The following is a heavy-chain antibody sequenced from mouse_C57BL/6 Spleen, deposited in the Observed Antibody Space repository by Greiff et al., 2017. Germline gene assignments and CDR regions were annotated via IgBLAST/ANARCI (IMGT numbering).Heavy chain of an antibody. Sequence: QVQLKQPGAELVKPGASVKMSCKASGYTFTSYWITWVKQRPGQGLEWIGDIYPGSGSTNYNEKFKSKATLTVDTSSSTAYMQLSSLTSEDSAVYYCARHYSNYEGFAYWGQGTLVTVSA. V-gene: IGHV1-55*01. D-gene: IGHD2-5*01. J-gene: IGHJ3*01. CDR1: GYTFTSYW. CDR3: ARHYSNYEGFAY. CDR2: IYPGSGST.